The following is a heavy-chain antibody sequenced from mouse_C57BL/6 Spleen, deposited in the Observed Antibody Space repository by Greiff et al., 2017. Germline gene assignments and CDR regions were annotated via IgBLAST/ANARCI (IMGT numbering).Heavy chain of an antibody. Sequence: VQLQQPGAELVKPGASVKLSCKASGYTFTSYWMHWVKQRPGQGLEWIGMIHPNSGSTNYNEKFKSKATLTVDKSSSTAYMQLSSLTSEDAAGYYWARADDGNYPSYWYFDVWGTGTTVTVSS. CDR2: IHPNSGST. CDR3: ARADDGNYPSYWYFDV. D-gene: IGHD2-1*01. J-gene: IGHJ1*03. CDR1: GYTFTSYW. V-gene: IGHV1-64*01.